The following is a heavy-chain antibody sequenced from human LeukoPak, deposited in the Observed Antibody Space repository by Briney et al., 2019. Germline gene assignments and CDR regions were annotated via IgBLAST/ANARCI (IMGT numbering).Heavy chain of an antibody. CDR1: DVSIRWYY. CDR2: IYYSGST. Sequence: PSEILYPTCTGTDVSIRWYYWSWIRQPPGKGLEWIGYIYYSGSTNYHPSLKSRLTMSVDTSKNQFSLKLSSVTAADTAVYYCARSVVTLYWYVDFWVRGTLVTVSS. CDR3: ARSVVTLYWYVDF. V-gene: IGHV4-59*01. D-gene: IGHD4-23*01. J-gene: IGHJ2*01.